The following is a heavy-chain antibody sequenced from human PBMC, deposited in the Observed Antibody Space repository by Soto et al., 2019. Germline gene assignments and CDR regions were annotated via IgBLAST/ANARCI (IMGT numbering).Heavy chain of an antibody. CDR2: ISGSGGSA. CDR1: GFTFSSYA. V-gene: IGHV3-23*01. CDR3: AKCDYDFYT. D-gene: IGHD3-3*01. Sequence: GGSLRLSCAASGFTFSSYAMSWVRQAPGKGLEWVSAISGSGGSAYYADSVKGRFTISRDNSKDTLYLQMNSLRAEDTAVYYWAKCDYDFYTWGQGTLVTVSS. J-gene: IGHJ5*02.